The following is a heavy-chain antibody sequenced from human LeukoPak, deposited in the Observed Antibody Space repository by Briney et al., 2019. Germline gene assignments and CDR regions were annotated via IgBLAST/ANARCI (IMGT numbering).Heavy chain of an antibody. CDR2: IYTSGST. J-gene: IGHJ2*01. V-gene: IGHV4-4*07. Sequence: SETLSLTCTVSGGSISSYYWSWIRQPAGKGLEWIGRIYTSGSTNYNPSLKSRVTMSVDTSKNQFSLKLSSVTAADTAVYYCARRYCSGGSCYSHHWYFDLWGRGTLVTVSS. D-gene: IGHD2-15*01. CDR3: ARRYCSGGSCYSHHWYFDL. CDR1: GGSISSYY.